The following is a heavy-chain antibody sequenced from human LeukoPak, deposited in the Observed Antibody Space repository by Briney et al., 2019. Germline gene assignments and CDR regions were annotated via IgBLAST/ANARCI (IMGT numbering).Heavy chain of an antibody. CDR2: INPNSGGT. CDR3: ARDYYGSGSYYIPGYYYYGMDV. J-gene: IGHJ6*02. CDR1: GYTFTGYY. V-gene: IGHV1-2*04. D-gene: IGHD3-10*01. Sequence: ASVNVSCKASGYTFTGYYMHWVRQAPGQGLEWMGWINPNSGGTNYAQKFQGWVTMTRDTSISTAYMELSRLRSDDTAVYYCARDYYGSGSYYIPGYYYYGMDVWGQGTTVTVSS.